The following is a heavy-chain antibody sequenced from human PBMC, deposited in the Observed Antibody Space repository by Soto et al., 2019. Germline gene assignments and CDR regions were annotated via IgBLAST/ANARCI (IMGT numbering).Heavy chain of an antibody. CDR3: MLGSGWKDFDY. D-gene: IGHD3-22*01. CDR1: GFTFSSYSMN. CDR2: IYYSGST. Sequence: WGSLRLSCAASGFTFSSYSMNWVRQAPGKGLEWIGNIYYSGSTYYNPSLKSRVTISVDTSKNQFSLKLSSVTAADTAVYYCMLGSGWKDFDYWGQGTLVTVSS. J-gene: IGHJ4*02. V-gene: IGHV4-59*04.